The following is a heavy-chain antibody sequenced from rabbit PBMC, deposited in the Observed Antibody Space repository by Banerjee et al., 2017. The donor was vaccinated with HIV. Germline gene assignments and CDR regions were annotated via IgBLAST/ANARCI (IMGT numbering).Heavy chain of an antibody. Sequence: QEQLVQSWGGLVQPGGSLTLTCEASGFSFNSNYYMCWVRQAPGKGLEWIGCIYTGSGGSTYYASWAKGRFTVSKTSSTTVTLQMTSLAAADTATYFCVRGYRGTDYYNAMDLWGPGTLVTVS. CDR1: GFSFNSNYY. CDR2: IYTGSGGST. J-gene: IGHJ6*01. D-gene: IGHD8-1*01. CDR3: VRGYRGTDYYNAMDL. V-gene: IGHV1S45*01.